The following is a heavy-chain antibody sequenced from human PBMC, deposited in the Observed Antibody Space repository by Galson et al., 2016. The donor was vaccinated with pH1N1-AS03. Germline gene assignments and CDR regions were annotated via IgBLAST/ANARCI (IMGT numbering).Heavy chain of an antibody. CDR3: ARDASGLDV. Sequence: ETLSLTCTVSRGSVNTGDYFWTWIRQPPGKGLEWIGHVFYTGATNYNPSVKGRVTISIDTSNNKFSLRLNSVSASDTAVYYCARDASGLDVWGQGTTVTVS. CDR2: VFYTGAT. J-gene: IGHJ6*02. CDR1: RGSVNTGDYF. V-gene: IGHV4-61*08.